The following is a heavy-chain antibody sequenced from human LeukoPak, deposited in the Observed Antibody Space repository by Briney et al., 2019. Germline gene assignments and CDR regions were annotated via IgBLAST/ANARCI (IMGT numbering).Heavy chain of an antibody. Sequence: ASVTVSCKASGYTLTDYYMHWVRQAPGQGLEWMGRINPNSGGTNYAQKFQGRVTMTRDTSISTVNMELSRLRSDDTAVYYCARVGYYESSGYYEYWGQGTLVTVSS. V-gene: IGHV1-2*06. CDR2: INPNSGGT. J-gene: IGHJ4*02. D-gene: IGHD3-22*01. CDR3: ARVGYYESSGYYEY. CDR1: GYTLTDYY.